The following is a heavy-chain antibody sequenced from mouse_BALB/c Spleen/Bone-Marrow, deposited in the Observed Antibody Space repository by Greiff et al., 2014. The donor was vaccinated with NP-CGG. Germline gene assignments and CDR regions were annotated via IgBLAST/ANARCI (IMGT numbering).Heavy chain of an antibody. CDR1: GFTFNTYA. Sequence: VQLQQSGGGLVQPKGPLKLSCAASGFTFNTYAMNWVRQAPGKGLEWVARIRSKSNNYATYYADSVKDKFTISRDDSQSMLYLQMNNLKTEDTAMYYCVRQDAMDYWGQGTSVTVSS. CDR2: IRSKSNNYAT. V-gene: IGHV10-1*02. CDR3: VRQDAMDY. J-gene: IGHJ4*01.